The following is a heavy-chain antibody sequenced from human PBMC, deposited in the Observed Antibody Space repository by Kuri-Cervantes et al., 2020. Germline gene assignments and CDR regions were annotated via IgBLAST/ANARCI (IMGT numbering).Heavy chain of an antibody. Sequence: GGSLRLSCAASGFTFSRYWMHWVRQAPGKGLEWVSAISGSGGSTYYADSVKGRFTISRDNSKNTLYLQMNSLRAEDTAVYYCTTDVRYYYDSSGYYRFDYWGQGTLVTVSS. CDR3: TTDVRYYYDSSGYYRFDY. V-gene: IGHV3-23*01. CDR2: ISGSGGST. D-gene: IGHD3-22*01. CDR1: GFTFSRYW. J-gene: IGHJ4*02.